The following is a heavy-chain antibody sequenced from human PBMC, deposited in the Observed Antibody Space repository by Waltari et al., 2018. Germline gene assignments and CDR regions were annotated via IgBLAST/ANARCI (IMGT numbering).Heavy chain of an antibody. Sequence: QVQLQESGPGLVKPSETLSLTCTVSGFSFSSDYYWGWIRQTPRTGLNWIGAIYHRGSTYYNPSLKSRVTISVDTSKNQFSLKLASVTAADTAVYYCATLWFRESVYGMDVWGLGTSVTVSS. J-gene: IGHJ6*02. CDR2: IYHRGST. CDR3: ATLWFRESVYGMDV. CDR1: GFSFSSDYY. D-gene: IGHD3-10*01. V-gene: IGHV4-38-2*02.